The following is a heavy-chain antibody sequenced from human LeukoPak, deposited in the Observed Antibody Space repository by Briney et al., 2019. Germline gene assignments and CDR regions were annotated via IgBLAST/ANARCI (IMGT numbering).Heavy chain of an antibody. CDR3: ARGKSSGGGWYFDL. CDR1: GLTVSGTH. D-gene: IGHD6-19*01. CDR2: IYSGGST. Sequence: GGSLRLSCAASGLTVSGTHMSWVRRAPGKGLEWVSVIYSGGSTYYADSVKGRFTISRDNSKNTVYLQMNSLRAEDTAVYYCARGKSSGGGWYFDLWGRGTLVTVSS. J-gene: IGHJ2*01. V-gene: IGHV3-53*01.